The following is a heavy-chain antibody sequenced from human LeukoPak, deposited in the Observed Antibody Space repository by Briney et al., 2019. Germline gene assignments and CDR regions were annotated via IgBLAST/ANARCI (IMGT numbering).Heavy chain of an antibody. CDR2: IYYSGST. V-gene: IGHV4-59*01. D-gene: IGHD6-13*01. J-gene: IGHJ2*01. CDR1: GGSISSYY. Sequence: SETLSLTCTVSGGSISSYYWSWIRQPPGKGLEWIGYIYYSGSTNYNPSLKSRVTISVDTSKNQFSLKLSSVTAADTAVYYCARDIGRGIAAAGPPGYFDLWGRGTLVTVSS. CDR3: ARDIGRGIAAAGPPGYFDL.